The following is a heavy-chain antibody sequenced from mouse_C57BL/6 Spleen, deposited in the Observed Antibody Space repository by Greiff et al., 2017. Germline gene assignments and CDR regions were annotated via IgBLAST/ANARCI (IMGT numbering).Heavy chain of an antibody. Sequence: QVQLQQPGAELVKPGASVKLSCKASGYTLTSYWMHWVKQRPGRGLEWIGRIDPNSGGNKYNEKFKSKATLTVDKPSSTAYMQRSSLTSEDSAVYYCARNWGAYGYFDVWGTGTTVTVSS. CDR2: IDPNSGGN. CDR1: GYTLTSYW. CDR3: ARNWGAYGYFDV. D-gene: IGHD4-1*01. V-gene: IGHV1-72*01. J-gene: IGHJ1*03.